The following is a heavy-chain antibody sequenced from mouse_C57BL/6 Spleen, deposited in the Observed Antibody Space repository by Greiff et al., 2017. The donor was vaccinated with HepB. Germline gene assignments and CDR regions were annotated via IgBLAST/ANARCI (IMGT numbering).Heavy chain of an antibody. D-gene: IGHD2-1*01. V-gene: IGHV1-18*01. J-gene: IGHJ3*01. CDR1: GYTFTDYN. CDR2: INPNNGGT. Sequence: EVQLQQSGPELVKPGASVKIPCKASGYTFTDYNMDWVKQSHGKSLEWIGDINPNNGGTIYNQKFKGKATLTVDKSSSTAYMELRSRTSEDTAVYYCARGRVLLWPSFAYWGQGTLVTVSA. CDR3: ARGRVLLWPSFAY.